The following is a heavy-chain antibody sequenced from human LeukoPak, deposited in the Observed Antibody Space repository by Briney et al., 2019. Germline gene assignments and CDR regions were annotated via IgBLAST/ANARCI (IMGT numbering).Heavy chain of an antibody. CDR2: IIHSGRT. CDR3: ARGILVTVYAAFDY. Sequence: SETLSLTCAVYGGSFSGYYWTWIRQSPGMGLEWIGEIIHSGRTNYNPSLTSRVSISVDTSKNQFSLELSSVTAADTAVYYCARGILVTVYAAFDYWGQGTLVTVSS. V-gene: IGHV4-34*01. J-gene: IGHJ4*02. CDR1: GGSFSGYY. D-gene: IGHD2/OR15-2a*01.